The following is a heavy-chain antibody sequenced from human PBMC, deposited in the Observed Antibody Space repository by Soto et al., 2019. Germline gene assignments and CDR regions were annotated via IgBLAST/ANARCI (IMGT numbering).Heavy chain of an antibody. J-gene: IGHJ4*01. V-gene: IGHV3-9*01. CDR2: ITWNSGNI. Sequence: PGGSLRLSCTASGFTFDDYAMNWVRQAPGRGLEWVSGITWNSGNIAYADSVKGRFTIARDDDNNSLYLQMNSLRPEDTALYYCVKDSYADFHRVLSTAEYFFDYWGHGTLVTVSS. CDR1: GFTFDDYA. D-gene: IGHD2-15*01. CDR3: VKDSYADFHRVLSTAEYFFDY.